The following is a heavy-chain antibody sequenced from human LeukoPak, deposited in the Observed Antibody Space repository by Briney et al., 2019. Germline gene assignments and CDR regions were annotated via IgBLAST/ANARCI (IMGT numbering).Heavy chain of an antibody. CDR2: ISHDRSNN. V-gene: IGHV3-30-3*01. CDR1: GFTFSNYA. D-gene: IGHD3-10*01. J-gene: IGHJ4*02. CDR3: ARDLSGSYMSDY. Sequence: QPGGSLRLSCAASGFTFSNYAMHWARQAPGKGLEWVALISHDRSNNCHADSVKGRFTISRDNSKNTLYLQMNSLTDEDTAVYYCARDLSGSYMSDYWGQGTLVTVSS.